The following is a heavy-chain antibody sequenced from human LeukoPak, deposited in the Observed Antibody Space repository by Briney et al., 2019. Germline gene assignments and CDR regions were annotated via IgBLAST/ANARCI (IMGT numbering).Heavy chain of an antibody. CDR2: INPNSGGT. CDR1: GYTFTGYY. V-gene: IGHV1-2*02. Sequence: SVKVSCKASGYTFTGYYMHWVRQAPGQGLEWMGWINPNSGGTNYAQKFQGRVTMTRDTSISTAYMELSRLRSDDTAVYYCARVAYYYDSSGSYFDYWGQGTLVTVSS. J-gene: IGHJ4*02. CDR3: ARVAYYYDSSGSYFDY. D-gene: IGHD3-22*01.